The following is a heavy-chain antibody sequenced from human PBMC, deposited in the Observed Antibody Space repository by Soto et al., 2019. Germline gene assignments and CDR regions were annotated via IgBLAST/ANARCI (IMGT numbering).Heavy chain of an antibody. J-gene: IGHJ3*02. CDR2: IYYSGGT. Sequence: QVQLQESGPGLVKPSETLSLTCTVSGGSISSYYWSWIRQPPGKGLEWIGYIYYSGGTNYNPSLQSRVTISVDTCMNQFSLKLSSVTAADAAVYYCARVWGGAFDIWGQGTMVTVSS. CDR1: GGSISSYY. V-gene: IGHV4-59*01. CDR3: ARVWGGAFDI. D-gene: IGHD3-10*01.